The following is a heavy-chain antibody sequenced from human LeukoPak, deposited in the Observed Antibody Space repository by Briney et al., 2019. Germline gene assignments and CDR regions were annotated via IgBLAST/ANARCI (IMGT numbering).Heavy chain of an antibody. D-gene: IGHD3-22*01. CDR2: INPNSGGT. Sequence: GASVKVSCKASGYTFTGYYMHWVRQAPGQGLEWMGRINPNSGGTNYAQKFQGRVTMTRDTSISTAYMELSRLRSDDTAVYYCARDYYDSSGYYSDAFDIWGQGTMVTVSS. V-gene: IGHV1-2*06. J-gene: IGHJ3*02. CDR1: GYTFTGYY. CDR3: ARDYYDSSGYYSDAFDI.